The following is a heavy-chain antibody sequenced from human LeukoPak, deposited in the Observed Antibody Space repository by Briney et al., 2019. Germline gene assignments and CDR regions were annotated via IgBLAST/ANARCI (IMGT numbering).Heavy chain of an antibody. Sequence: PSETLSLTCAVYGGSFSGYYWSWIRQPPGKGLEWIGEINHSGSTNYNPSLKSRVTISVDTSKNQFSLKLSSVTAADTAVYYCARALPPIFGGQGTLVTVSS. CDR1: GGSFSGYY. CDR3: ARALPPIF. V-gene: IGHV4-34*01. J-gene: IGHJ4*02. CDR2: INHSGST. D-gene: IGHD3-9*01.